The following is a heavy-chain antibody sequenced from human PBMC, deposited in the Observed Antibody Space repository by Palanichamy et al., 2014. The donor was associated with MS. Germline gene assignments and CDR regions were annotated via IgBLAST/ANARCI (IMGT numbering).Heavy chain of an antibody. CDR1: GFTFSSYA. CDR2: ISGGGAGT. V-gene: IGHV3-23*01. D-gene: IGHD6-13*01. CDR3: AKSPDGGIRAYDY. Sequence: EVQLLESGGGLVQPGGSLRLSCAASGFTFSSYAMSWVRQAPGKGLEWVSAISGGGAGTYYADSVKGRFTISRDNSKNTLYLQMNGLRAEDTAVYYCAKSPDGGIRAYDYWGQGTLVTVSS. J-gene: IGHJ4*02.